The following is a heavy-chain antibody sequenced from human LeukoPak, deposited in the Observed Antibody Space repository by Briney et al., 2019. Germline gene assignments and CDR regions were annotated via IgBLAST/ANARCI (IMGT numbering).Heavy chain of an antibody. D-gene: IGHD3-22*01. CDR1: GFTFSTYG. Sequence: GGSLRLSCAASGFTFSTYGMHWVRQAPGKGLEWVAVISYDGSNKYYADSVKGRFTISRDNSKNTLYLQMNSLRAEDTAVYYCAKDPLNWAYDYDSSGYYWGQGTLVTVSS. V-gene: IGHV3-30*18. CDR3: AKDPLNWAYDYDSSGYY. J-gene: IGHJ4*02. CDR2: ISYDGSNK.